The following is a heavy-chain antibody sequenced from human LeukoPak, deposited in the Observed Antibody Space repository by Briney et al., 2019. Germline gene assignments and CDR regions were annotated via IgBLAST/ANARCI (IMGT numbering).Heavy chain of an antibody. CDR3: ARSGYSGYEYYFDY. J-gene: IGHJ4*02. Sequence: ASETLSLTCAVSGYSISSGYYWGWIRQPPGKGLEWIGSIYHSGSTYYNPSLKSRVTISVDTSKNQFSLKLSSVTAADTAVYYCARSGYSGYEYYFDYWGQGTLVTVSS. D-gene: IGHD5-12*01. CDR2: IYHSGST. V-gene: IGHV4-38-2*01. CDR1: GYSISSGYY.